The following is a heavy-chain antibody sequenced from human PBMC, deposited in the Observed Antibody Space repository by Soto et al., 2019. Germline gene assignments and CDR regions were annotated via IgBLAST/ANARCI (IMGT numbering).Heavy chain of an antibody. CDR2: IYHSGST. V-gene: IGHV4-30-2*01. D-gene: IGHD2-2*01. J-gene: IGHJ5*02. CDR1: VGSISSGGYS. Sequence: LSLTCAVSVGSISSGGYSWSWIRQPPGKGLEWIGYIYHSGSTYYNPSLKSRVTISVDRSKNQFSLKLSSVTAADTAVYYCARVPDRWGQGTLVTVSS. CDR3: ARVPDR.